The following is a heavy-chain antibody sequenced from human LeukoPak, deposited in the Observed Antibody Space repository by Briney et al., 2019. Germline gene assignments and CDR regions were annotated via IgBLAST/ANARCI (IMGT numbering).Heavy chain of an antibody. CDR1: GFTFSSYA. CDR2: ISYDGSNK. J-gene: IGHJ6*02. CDR3: ARDTQQLALYYYYGMDV. D-gene: IGHD6-13*01. V-gene: IGHV3-30-3*01. Sequence: GGSLRLSCAASGFTFSSYAMHWVRQAPGKGLEWVAVISYDGSNKYYAVSVKVRFTISRDNSKNTLYLQMNSLRAEDTAVYYCARDTQQLALYYYYGMDVWGQGTTVTVSS.